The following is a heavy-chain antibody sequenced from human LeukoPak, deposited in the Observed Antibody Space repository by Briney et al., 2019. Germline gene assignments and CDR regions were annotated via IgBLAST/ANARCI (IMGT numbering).Heavy chain of an antibody. CDR1: GFTFSDYY. CDR3: ASQLRKYGMDV. V-gene: IGHV3-11*01. J-gene: IGHJ6*02. CDR2: ISSSGSTI. D-gene: IGHD1-1*01. Sequence: GSLRLSCAASGFTFSDYYMSWIRQAPGKGLEWVSYISSSGSTIYYADSVKDRFTISRDNAKNSLYLQMNSLRAEDTAVYYCASQLRKYGMDVWGQGTTVTVSS.